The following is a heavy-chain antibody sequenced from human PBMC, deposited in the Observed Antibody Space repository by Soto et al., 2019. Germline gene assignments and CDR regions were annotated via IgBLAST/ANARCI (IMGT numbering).Heavy chain of an antibody. CDR2: VKEDGSEL. CDR1: GFNVMSYW. Sequence: GGSLRLSCAVSGFNVMSYWMSWVRQAPGKGLEWVASVKEDGSELYYLHSVRGRFSMTRDSAGNALHLTMNYLSAEDTGVYFCARDIGFDYVNWGQGIPVTVS. CDR3: ARDIGFDYVN. D-gene: IGHD3-16*01. J-gene: IGHJ4*02. V-gene: IGHV3-7*01.